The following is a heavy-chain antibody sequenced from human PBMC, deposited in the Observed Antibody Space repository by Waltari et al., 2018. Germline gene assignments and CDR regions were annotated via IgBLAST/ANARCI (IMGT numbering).Heavy chain of an antibody. CDR2: INHSGST. CDR1: GGSFSGYY. J-gene: IGHJ4*02. V-gene: IGHV4-34*01. Sequence: QVQLQQWGAGLLKPSETLSLTCAVYGGSFSGYYWRWIRQPPGKGLEWIGEINHSGSTNYNPSLKSRVTISVDTSKNQFSLKLSSVTAADTAVYYCARGVGIAAAGSRPPYFDYWGQGTLVTVSS. CDR3: ARGVGIAAAGSRPPYFDY. D-gene: IGHD6-13*01.